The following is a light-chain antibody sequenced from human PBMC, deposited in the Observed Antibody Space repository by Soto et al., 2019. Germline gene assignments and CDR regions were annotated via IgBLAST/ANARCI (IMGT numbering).Light chain of an antibody. CDR1: QSVSSY. J-gene: IGKJ5*01. Sequence: EIVLTQSPATLSLSPGERATLSCRASQSVSSYLAWYQQKPGQAPRLLIYDASNRATGIPARFSGSGSGTDFTLTINSLEPEDSAVYYCQQRSNWPSISVGQGTRLEIK. CDR3: QQRSNWPSIS. CDR2: DAS. V-gene: IGKV3-11*01.